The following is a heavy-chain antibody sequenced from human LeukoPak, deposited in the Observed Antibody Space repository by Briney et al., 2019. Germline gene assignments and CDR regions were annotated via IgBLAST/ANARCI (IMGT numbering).Heavy chain of an antibody. D-gene: IGHD6-13*01. CDR1: GYTFTSYG. Sequence: ASVKVSCKASGYTFTSYGISWVRQATGQGLEWMGWMNPNSGNTGYAQKFQGRVTITRNTSISTAYMELSSLRSEDTAVYYCARVARGAAADTIDYWGQGTLVTVSS. J-gene: IGHJ4*02. V-gene: IGHV1-8*03. CDR3: ARVARGAAADTIDY. CDR2: MNPNSGNT.